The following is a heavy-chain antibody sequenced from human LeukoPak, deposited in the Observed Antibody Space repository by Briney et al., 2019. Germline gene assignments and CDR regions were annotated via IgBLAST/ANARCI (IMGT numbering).Heavy chain of an antibody. CDR3: AGEYSSTYFDY. J-gene: IGHJ4*02. V-gene: IGHV4-39*01. CDR1: GGSISSSSYY. CDR2: IYYSGST. Sequence: SETLSLTCTVSGGSISSSSYYWGWIRQPPGKGLEWIGSIYYSGSTYYNPSLKSRVTISVDTSKNQFSLKLSSVTAADTAVYYCAGEYSSTYFDYWGQGTLVTVSS. D-gene: IGHD6-6*01.